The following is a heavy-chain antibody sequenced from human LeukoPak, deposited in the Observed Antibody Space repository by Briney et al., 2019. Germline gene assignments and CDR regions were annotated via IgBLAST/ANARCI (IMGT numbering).Heavy chain of an antibody. D-gene: IGHD2-15*01. V-gene: IGHV3-30-3*01. J-gene: IGHJ4*02. CDR1: GFTFSSYA. CDR3: ARGFSVAPFDY. CDR2: ISYDGSNK. Sequence: GRSLRLSCAASGFTFSSYAMHWVRQAPGKGLEWVAVISYDGSNKHYADSVKGRFTISRDNSKHTLYLQMNSLRAEDTAVYYCARGFSVAPFDYWGQGTLVTVSS.